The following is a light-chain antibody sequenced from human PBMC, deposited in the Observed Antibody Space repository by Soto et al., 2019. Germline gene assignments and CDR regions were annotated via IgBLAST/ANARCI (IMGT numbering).Light chain of an antibody. J-gene: IGKJ4*02. CDR2: YAS. V-gene: IGKV3-20*01. Sequence: EIVLTQSPGTLSLSPGERATLSCRASQSVSSSYLAWYQQKPGQPPRLLLYYASNSATAIPARFSGSGSGTAFSLTISSLEPEDFAVYYCQQFSSYPLTFGRGTKVDIK. CDR1: QSVSSSY. CDR3: QQFSSYPLT.